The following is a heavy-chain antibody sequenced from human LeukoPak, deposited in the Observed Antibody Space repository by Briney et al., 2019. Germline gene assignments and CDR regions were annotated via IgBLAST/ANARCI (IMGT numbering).Heavy chain of an antibody. D-gene: IGHD4-17*01. CDR3: AREPRGTVTTDNY. V-gene: IGHV1-2*02. Sequence: ASVKVSCKASGHTFTGYYMHWVRQAPGQGLEWMGWINPNSGGTNYAQKFQGRVTMTRDTSISTAYMELSRLRSDDTAVYYCAREPRGTVTTDNYWGQGTLVTVSS. J-gene: IGHJ4*02. CDR1: GHTFTGYY. CDR2: INPNSGGT.